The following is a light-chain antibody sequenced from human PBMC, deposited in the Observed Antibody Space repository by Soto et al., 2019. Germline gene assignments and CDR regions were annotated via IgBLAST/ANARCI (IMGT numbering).Light chain of an antibody. Sequence: NFMLTQPHSVSESPGKTVTISCTRSSGSIASNYVQWYQQRPGSAPTTVIYEDNQRPSGVPDRFSGSIDSSSNSASLTISGLKTEAEDDYYCQSYDRSNVVFGGGTKLTVL. J-gene: IGLJ2*01. CDR1: SGSIASNY. CDR2: EDN. V-gene: IGLV6-57*04. CDR3: QSYDRSNVV.